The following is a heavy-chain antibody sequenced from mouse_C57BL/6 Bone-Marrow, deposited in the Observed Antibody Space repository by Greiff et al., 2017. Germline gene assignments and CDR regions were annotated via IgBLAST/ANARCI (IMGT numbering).Heavy chain of an antibody. CDR1: GYTFTSYW. D-gene: IGHD1-1*01. V-gene: IGHV1-55*01. CDR2: IYPGSGST. Sequence: VQLQQPGAELVKPGASVKMSCKASGYTFTSYWITWVKQRPGQGLEWIGDIYPGSGSTNYNEKFKGKATLTVDTSSSTAYMQLSSLTSEDSAVYYCARSRNYVGFPFDYWGQGTTLTVSS. CDR3: ARSRNYVGFPFDY. J-gene: IGHJ2*01.